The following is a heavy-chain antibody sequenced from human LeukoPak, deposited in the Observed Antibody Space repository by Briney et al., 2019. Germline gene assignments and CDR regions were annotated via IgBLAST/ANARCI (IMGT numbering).Heavy chain of an antibody. CDR2: IYYSGST. Sequence: SETLSLTCTVSGGSISSSSYYWGWIRQPPGKGLEWIGSIYYSGSTYYNPSLKSRVTISVDTSKNQFSLKLSSVTAADTAVYYCARHYYDSSGYYYVYYFDYWGQGTLVTVSS. CDR1: GGSISSSSYY. CDR3: ARHYYDSSGYYYVYYFDY. D-gene: IGHD3-22*01. J-gene: IGHJ4*02. V-gene: IGHV4-39*01.